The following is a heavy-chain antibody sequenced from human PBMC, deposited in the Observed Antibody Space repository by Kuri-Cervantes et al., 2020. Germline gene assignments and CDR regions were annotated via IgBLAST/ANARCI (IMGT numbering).Heavy chain of an antibody. CDR3: ARGRKYWNPGIYY. Sequence: SETLSLTCTVSGGSVSSGSYYWSWIRQPPGKGLEWIGYIYYSGSTNYNPSLKSRVTISVDTSKNQFSLKLSSVTAADTAVYYCARGRKYWNPGIYYWGQGTLVTVSS. CDR2: IYYSGST. D-gene: IGHD1-1*01. V-gene: IGHV4-61*01. J-gene: IGHJ4*02. CDR1: GGSVSSGSYY.